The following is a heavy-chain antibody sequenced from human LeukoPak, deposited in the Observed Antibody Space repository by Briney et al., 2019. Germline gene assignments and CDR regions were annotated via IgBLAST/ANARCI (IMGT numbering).Heavy chain of an antibody. V-gene: IGHV3-23*01. J-gene: IGHJ4*02. CDR3: AKDSLYSSSWYSLDS. CDR2: VGGSGDST. Sequence: GGSLRLSCAASGFSFSSCAINWVRQAPGKGLEWVSVVGGSGDSTYYADSVKGRFAISRDSSRNTVYLQMNSLRVEDTAIYYCAKDSLYSSSWYSLDSWGQGTLVTVSS. CDR1: GFSFSSCA. D-gene: IGHD6-13*01.